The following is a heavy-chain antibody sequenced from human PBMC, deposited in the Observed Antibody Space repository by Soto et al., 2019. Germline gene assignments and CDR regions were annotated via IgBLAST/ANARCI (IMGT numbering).Heavy chain of an antibody. CDR2: IYWDDDK. CDR3: AHRGYCRGGSCYSYNWFDP. D-gene: IGHD2-15*01. Sequence: SGPTLVNPTQTLTLTCTFSGFSLSTSGVGVGWIRQPPGKALEWLALIYWDDDKRYSPSLKSRLTITKDTSKNQVVLTMTNMDPVDTATYYCAHRGYCRGGSCYSYNWFDPWGQGTLVTVSS. CDR1: GFSLSTSGVG. V-gene: IGHV2-5*02. J-gene: IGHJ5*02.